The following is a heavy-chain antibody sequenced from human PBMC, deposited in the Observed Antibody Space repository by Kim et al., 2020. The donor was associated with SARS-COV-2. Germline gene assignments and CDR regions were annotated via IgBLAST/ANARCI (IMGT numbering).Heavy chain of an antibody. V-gene: IGHV3-23*01. D-gene: IGHD3-22*01. J-gene: IGHJ3*02. Sequence: GGSLRLSCAASGFTFSSYAMSWVRQAPGKGLEWVSAISGSGGSTYYADSVKGRFTISRDNSKNTLYLQMNSLRAEDTAVYYCAKVWEGSGWDHDAFDIWGQGTMVTVSS. CDR1: GFTFSSYA. CDR2: ISGSGGST. CDR3: AKVWEGSGWDHDAFDI.